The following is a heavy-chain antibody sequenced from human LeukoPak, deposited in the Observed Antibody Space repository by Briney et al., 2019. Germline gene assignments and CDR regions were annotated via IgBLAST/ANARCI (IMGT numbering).Heavy chain of an antibody. J-gene: IGHJ6*02. D-gene: IGHD3-10*01. CDR3: ARLGLYGSGSYYNTYGRYYYGMDV. V-gene: IGHV4-34*01. CDR1: GGSFSGYY. Sequence: SETLSLTCAVYGGSFSGYYWSWIRQPPGKGLEWIGEINHSGSTNYNPSLKSRVTISVDTSKNQFSPKLSSVTAADTAVYYCARLGLYGSGSYYNTYGRYYYGMDVWGQGTTVTVSS. CDR2: INHSGST.